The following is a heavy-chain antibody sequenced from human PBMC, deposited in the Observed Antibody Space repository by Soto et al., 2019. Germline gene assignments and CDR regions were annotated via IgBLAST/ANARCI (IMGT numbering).Heavy chain of an antibody. CDR2: ISDDSSNE. CDR3: ARCLRHCDAPNTCYHQFDY. V-gene: IGHV3-30*14. J-gene: IGHJ4*02. D-gene: IGHD2-21*01. CDR1: GFTFHTFA. Sequence: GGSLRLSCAASGFTFHTFALLWVRQAPGKGLEWVAVISDDSSNEYFVDSVKGRFTISRDNSRNPLSLHLNSLRADDPAVFYCARCLRHCDAPNTCYHQFDYWSQGTQVTVCS.